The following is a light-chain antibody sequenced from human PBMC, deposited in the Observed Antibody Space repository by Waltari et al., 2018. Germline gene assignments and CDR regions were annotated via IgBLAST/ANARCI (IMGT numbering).Light chain of an antibody. J-gene: IGLJ2*01. V-gene: IGLV2-11*03. Sequence: SWSQQPPGKAPRLLIFDITTRPSGVPDRFSGSKSGNTASLTISGLQPEDEADYYCCSYAGNYRVFGGGTKVTVL. CDR3: CSYAGNYRV. CDR2: DIT.